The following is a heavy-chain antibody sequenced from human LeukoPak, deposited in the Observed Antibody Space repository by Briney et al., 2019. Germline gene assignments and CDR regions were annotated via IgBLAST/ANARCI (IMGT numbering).Heavy chain of an antibody. CDR1: GYTFTSYG. CDR2: INAGNGNT. V-gene: IGHV1-3*01. J-gene: IGHJ4*02. Sequence: ASVKVSCKASGYTFTSYGISWVRQAPGQRLEWMGWINAGNGNTKYSQKFQGRVTITRDTSASTAYMELSSLRSEDTAVYYCARAGGGYVSGWPLDYWGQGTLVTVSS. D-gene: IGHD5-12*01. CDR3: ARAGGGYVSGWPLDY.